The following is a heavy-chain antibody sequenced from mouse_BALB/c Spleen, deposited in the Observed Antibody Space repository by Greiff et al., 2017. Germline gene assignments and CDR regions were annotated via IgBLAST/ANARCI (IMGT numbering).Heavy chain of an antibody. CDR1: GFSLTGYG. CDR2: IWGDGST. CDR3: ARDGEYYYGSSPFAY. D-gene: IGHD1-1*01. V-gene: IGHV2-6-7*01. J-gene: IGHJ3*01. Sequence: VQVVESGPGLVAPSQSLSITCTVSGFSLTGYGVNWVRQPPGKGLEWLGMIWGDGSTDDNSALKSRLSISKDNSKSQVFLKMNSLQTDDTARYYCARDGEYYYGSSPFAYWGQGTLVTVSA.